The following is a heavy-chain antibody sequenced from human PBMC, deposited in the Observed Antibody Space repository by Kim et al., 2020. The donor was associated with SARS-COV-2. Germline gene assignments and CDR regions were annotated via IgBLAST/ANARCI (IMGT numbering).Heavy chain of an antibody. J-gene: IGHJ6*02. CDR3: ARDALGRRSGQLWFGDPKLRYYYYGTDV. D-gene: IGHD3-10*01. Sequence: ASVKVSCKASGYTFTGYYMHWVRQAPGQGLEWMGWINPNSGGTNYAQKFQGRVTMTRDTSISTAYMELSRLRSDDTAVYYCARDALGRRSGQLWFGDPKLRYYYYGTDVWGQGTTVTVSS. V-gene: IGHV1-2*02. CDR1: GYTFTGYY. CDR2: INPNSGGT.